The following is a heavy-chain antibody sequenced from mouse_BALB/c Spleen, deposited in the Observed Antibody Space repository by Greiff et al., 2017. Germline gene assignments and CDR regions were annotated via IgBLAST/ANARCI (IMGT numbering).Heavy chain of an antibody. D-gene: IGHD2-4*01. CDR1: GFNIKDTY. Sequence: VQLKESGAELVKPGASVKLSCTASGFNIKDTYMHWVKQRPEQGLEWIGRIDPANGNTKYDPKFQGKATITADTSSNTAYLQLSSLTSEDTAVYYCARGDYGGYSDVWGAGTTVTVSS. CDR2: IDPANGNT. V-gene: IGHV14-3*02. CDR3: ARGDYGGYSDV. J-gene: IGHJ1*01.